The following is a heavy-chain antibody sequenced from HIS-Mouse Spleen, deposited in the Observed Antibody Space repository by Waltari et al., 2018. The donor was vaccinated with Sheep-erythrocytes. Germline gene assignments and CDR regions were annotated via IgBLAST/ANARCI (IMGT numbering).Heavy chain of an antibody. J-gene: IGHJ3*02. V-gene: IGHV3-21*01. D-gene: IGHD3-10*01. CDR2: ISSSSSYI. CDR1: GFTFSSYS. Sequence: EVQLVESGGGLVKPGGSLRLSCAASGFTFSSYSMNWVRQAPGNGMECVSYISSSSSYIYYADSVKGRFTISRDNAKNSLYLQMNSLRAEDTAVYYCARDSMGHDAFDIWGQGTMVTVSS. CDR3: ARDSMGHDAFDI.